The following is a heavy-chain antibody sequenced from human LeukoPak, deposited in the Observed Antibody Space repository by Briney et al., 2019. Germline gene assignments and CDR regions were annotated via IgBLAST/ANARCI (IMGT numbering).Heavy chain of an antibody. Sequence: GRSLRLSCAASAFPFSSYGMHWVRQAPGKGLEWVAVIWYDGSNKYYADSVKGRFTISRDNSKNTLYLQMNTLRAEDTAVYYCAREQGDYVNAFDIWGQGTMVTVSS. V-gene: IGHV3-33*01. CDR3: AREQGDYVNAFDI. J-gene: IGHJ3*02. CDR1: AFPFSSYG. CDR2: IWYDGSNK. D-gene: IGHD4-17*01.